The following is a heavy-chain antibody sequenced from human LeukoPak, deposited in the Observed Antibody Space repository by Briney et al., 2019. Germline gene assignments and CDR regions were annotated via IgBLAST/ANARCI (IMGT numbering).Heavy chain of an antibody. CDR1: GYSFTSYW. V-gene: IGHV5-51*01. J-gene: IGHJ5*02. Sequence: GESLKISFKGSGYSFTSYWIGWVRQMPGKGLEWMGIIYPGDSDTRYSPSFQGQVTISADKSISTAYLQWSSLKASDTAMYYCARGGGDIVVVPAAPWRINWFDPWGQGTLVTVSS. CDR2: IYPGDSDT. CDR3: ARGGGDIVVVPAAPWRINWFDP. D-gene: IGHD2-2*01.